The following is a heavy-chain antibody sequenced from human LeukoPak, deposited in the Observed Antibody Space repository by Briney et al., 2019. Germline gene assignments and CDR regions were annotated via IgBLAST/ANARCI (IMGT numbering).Heavy chain of an antibody. V-gene: IGHV3-9*01. J-gene: IGHJ5*02. D-gene: IGHD3-16*01. CDR1: GFTFDDYA. Sequence: GRSLRLSCAASGFTFDDYAMHWVRQAPGKGLEWVSGISWNSGSIGYADSVKGRFTISRDNAKNSLYLQMNSLRAEDTAVYYCARVATDGGGFDPWGQGTLVTVSS. CDR2: ISWNSGSI. CDR3: ARVATDGGGFDP.